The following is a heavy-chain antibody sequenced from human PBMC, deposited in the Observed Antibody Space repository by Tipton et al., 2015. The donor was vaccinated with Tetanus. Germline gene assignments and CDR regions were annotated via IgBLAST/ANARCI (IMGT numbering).Heavy chain of an antibody. CDR1: GFTFNDFA. Sequence: SLRLFCVGSGFTFNDFAIHWVRQVSGKGLERVSAVSGAGGSKVYADSVKGRFTISRDNANNSLYLQMSSLRPEDTALYYCARAVRGRDVFDVWGQGTVVTVSS. CDR2: VSGAGGSK. V-gene: IGHV3-9*01. CDR3: ARAVRGRDVFDV. J-gene: IGHJ3*01. D-gene: IGHD3-10*01.